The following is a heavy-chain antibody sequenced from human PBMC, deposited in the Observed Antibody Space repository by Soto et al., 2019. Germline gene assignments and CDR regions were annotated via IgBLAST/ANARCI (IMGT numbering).Heavy chain of an antibody. Sequence: QVQLVQSGAEVKKPGASVKVSCKAIGYSFTSHYMHWVRQAPGQGLEWMGTIYPGGVNIGSAQKFKGRGTMTKDTSPSTVYMDLHSLTSEDPAVYSCARDQSWHDLVCWFDPWGPGTLVTVSS. D-gene: IGHD1-1*01. CDR2: IYPGGVNI. V-gene: IGHV1-46*03. CDR1: GYSFTSHY. J-gene: IGHJ5*02. CDR3: ARDQSWHDLVCWFDP.